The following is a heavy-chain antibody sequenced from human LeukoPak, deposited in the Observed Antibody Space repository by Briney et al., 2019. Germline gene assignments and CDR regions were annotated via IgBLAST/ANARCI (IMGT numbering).Heavy chain of an antibody. Sequence: SETLSLTCAVYGGSFSGYYWSWIRQPPGQGLEWIGEINHSGSTNYNPYLKSRVTISVDTSKNQFSLKLSSVTAADTAVYYCARGVYYYGSGSIYGGYYYYYMDVWGKGTTVTVSS. J-gene: IGHJ6*03. CDR3: ARGVYYYGSGSIYGGYYYYYMDV. V-gene: IGHV4-34*01. CDR1: GGSFSGYY. D-gene: IGHD3-10*01. CDR2: INHSGST.